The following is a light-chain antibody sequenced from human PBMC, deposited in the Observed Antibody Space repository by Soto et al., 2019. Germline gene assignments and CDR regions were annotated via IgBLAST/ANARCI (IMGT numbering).Light chain of an antibody. V-gene: IGLV1-40*01. CDR1: SSNIGAGYD. CDR3: QSYDSSLSGYV. CDR2: GNS. Sequence: QLVLTQPPSVSGAPGQRVTISCTGSSSNIGAGYDVHWYQQRPGTAPKLLIYGNSNRPSGVPDRFSGSKSGTSASLAITGLQAEDEADYYCQSYDSSLSGYVFGTGTKVTVL. J-gene: IGLJ1*01.